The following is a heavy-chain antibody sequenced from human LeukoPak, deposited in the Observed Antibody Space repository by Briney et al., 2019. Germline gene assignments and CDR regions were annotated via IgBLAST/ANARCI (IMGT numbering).Heavy chain of an antibody. Sequence: PGRSLRLSCAASGXTFSNYAMHWVRQALGKGLEWVAVISYDGNSKYYADSVKGRFTISRDNSKNTLYLQMNSLRADDTAVYYCARDLTAAVDYWGQGTLVTVSS. CDR2: ISYDGNSK. CDR1: GXTFSNYA. J-gene: IGHJ4*02. CDR3: ARDLTAAVDY. V-gene: IGHV3-30-3*01.